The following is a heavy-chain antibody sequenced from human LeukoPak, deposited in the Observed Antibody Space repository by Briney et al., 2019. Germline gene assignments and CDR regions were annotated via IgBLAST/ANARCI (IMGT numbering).Heavy chain of an antibody. V-gene: IGHV3-15*01. D-gene: IGHD5-24*01. CDR2: VKSKTDGGTT. J-gene: IGHJ4*02. CDR3: ARDRRDGYNEECFDY. Sequence: KSGGSLRLSCAASGFTFSNAWMNWVRQPPGKGLEWVGRVKSKTDGGTTDYAAPVKGRFTISRDDSKNTLYLQMNSLRAEDTAVYYCARDRRDGYNEECFDYWGQGTLVTVSS. CDR1: GFTFSNAW.